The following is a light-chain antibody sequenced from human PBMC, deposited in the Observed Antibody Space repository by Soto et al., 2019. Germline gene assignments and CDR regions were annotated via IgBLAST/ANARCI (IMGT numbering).Light chain of an antibody. CDR2: GAS. CDR3: QQYKNWLALT. V-gene: IGKV3-15*01. CDR1: QRLSSN. J-gene: IGKJ4*01. Sequence: DIVMTQSPATLSVSPGERDTLSCRASQRLSSNLAWYQQKPGQAPRLLIYGASTRATGIPARFSGSGSGTEFTLTISSLQSEDSAVYYCQQYKNWLALTFGGGTKVDIK.